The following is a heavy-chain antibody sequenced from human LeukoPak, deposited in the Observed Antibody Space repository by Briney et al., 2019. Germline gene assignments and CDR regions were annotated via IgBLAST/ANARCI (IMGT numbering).Heavy chain of an antibody. J-gene: IGHJ4*02. Sequence: PGGSLRLSCAASGFTFSNAWMSWVRQAPGKGLEWVGEINHSGNTDYNPSLKSRVTISVDTSKNQFSLKLSSVTAADTAVYYCARGRPYYDSSGYKIYFDYWGQGTLVTVSS. CDR2: INHSGNT. D-gene: IGHD3-22*01. CDR3: ARGRPYYDSSGYKIYFDY. CDR1: GFTFSNAW. V-gene: IGHV4-34*01.